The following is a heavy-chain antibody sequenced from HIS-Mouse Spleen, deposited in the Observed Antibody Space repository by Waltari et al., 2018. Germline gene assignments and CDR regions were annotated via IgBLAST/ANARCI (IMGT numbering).Heavy chain of an antibody. J-gene: IGHJ4*02. CDR3: ARGLTGDLDY. CDR1: GYTFTSYD. D-gene: IGHD7-27*01. Sequence: QVQLVQSGAEVKKPGASVKVSCKASGYTFTSYDINWVRQATGQGLEWMGWMNPKRCKPGDAQQFHGIVTMTRNTSISTAYMELSSLRSEDTAVYYCARGLTGDLDYWGQGTLVTVSS. CDR2: MNPKRCKP. V-gene: IGHV1-8*01.